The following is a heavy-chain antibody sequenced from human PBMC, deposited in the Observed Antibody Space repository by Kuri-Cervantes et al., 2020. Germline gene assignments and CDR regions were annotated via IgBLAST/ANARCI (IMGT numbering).Heavy chain of an antibody. CDR1: GYTLTELS. D-gene: IGHD2-15*01. J-gene: IGHJ6*02. V-gene: IGHV1-24*01. CDR3: ATFWAKELLVYYYYGMDV. Sequence: ASVKVSCKVSGYTLTELSMHWVRQAPGKELEWMGGFDPEDGETIYAQKFQGRVTMTEDTSTDTAYMELSSLRSEDTAVYYCATFWAKELLVYYYYGMDVWGQGTTVTVSS. CDR2: FDPEDGET.